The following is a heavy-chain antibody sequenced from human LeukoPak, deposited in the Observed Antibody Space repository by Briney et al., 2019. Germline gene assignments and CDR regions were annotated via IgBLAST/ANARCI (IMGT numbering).Heavy chain of an antibody. Sequence: GGSLRLSCAASGFTFSSYGMHWVRQAPGKGLEWVAFIRYDGSNKNYADSVKGRFTISRDNSKNTLYLQMNSLRAEDTAVYYCAKDRTTMVRGVPFPFDYWGQGTLVTVSS. J-gene: IGHJ4*02. CDR1: GFTFSSYG. CDR3: AKDRTTMVRGVPFPFDY. V-gene: IGHV3-30*02. D-gene: IGHD3-10*01. CDR2: IRYDGSNK.